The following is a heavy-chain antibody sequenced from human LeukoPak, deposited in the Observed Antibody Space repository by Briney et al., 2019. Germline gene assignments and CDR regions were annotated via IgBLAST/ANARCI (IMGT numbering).Heavy chain of an antibody. V-gene: IGHV3-23*01. J-gene: IGHJ4*02. Sequence: GGSLRPSCAASGFTFKTYGMGWVRQAPGKGLEWVSGISSGYTTYYADSVKGRFIISRDNSKNTLFLQMNSLRAEDTAVYYCAKDFAQEGTHSVDYWGQGTLVTVSS. CDR3: AKDFAQEGTHSVDY. CDR2: ISSGYTT. CDR1: GFTFKTYG. D-gene: IGHD3-10*01.